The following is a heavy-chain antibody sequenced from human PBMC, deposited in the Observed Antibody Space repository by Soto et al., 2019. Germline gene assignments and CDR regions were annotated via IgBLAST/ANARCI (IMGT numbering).Heavy chain of an antibody. CDR1: GYTFTNNT. D-gene: IGHD3-16*01. Sequence: QVQLVQSGAEVKKPGASVKVSYMASGYTFTNNTMHWVRQAPGQRLEWMGWINAGNGNTKYSQKFQGRVTITRDTSASTAYMELSSLRSEDTAVYYCARGLNVYCFDYWGQGTLVTVSS. CDR2: INAGNGNT. J-gene: IGHJ4*02. V-gene: IGHV1-3*01. CDR3: ARGLNVYCFDY.